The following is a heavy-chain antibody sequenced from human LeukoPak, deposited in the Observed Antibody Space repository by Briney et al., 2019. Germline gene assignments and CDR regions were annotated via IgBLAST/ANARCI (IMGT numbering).Heavy chain of an antibody. CDR2: VSNDGGST. J-gene: IGHJ4*02. V-gene: IGHV3-74*01. D-gene: IGHD3-10*01. CDR1: GFTFSTYW. Sequence: GGSLRLSCVASGFTFSTYWMHWVRQGPGEGPVWVSRVSNDGGSTWYADSVKGRFTISRDNAKNTLYLQMNSLTVEDTAVYYCARDSSSGIDYWGRGTLVTVSS. CDR3: ARDSSSGIDY.